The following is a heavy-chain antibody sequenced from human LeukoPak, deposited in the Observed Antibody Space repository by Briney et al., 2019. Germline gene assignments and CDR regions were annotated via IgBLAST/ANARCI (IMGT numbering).Heavy chain of an antibody. CDR3: ARELNYYGSGSYYYDAFDI. Sequence: GGSLRLSCAASGFNVSSNYMSWVRQAPGKGLEWVANIKQDGSEKYYVDSVKGRFTISRDNAKNSLYLQMNSLRAEDTAVYYCARELNYYGSGSYYYDAFDIWGQGTMVTVSS. V-gene: IGHV3-7*01. J-gene: IGHJ3*02. CDR1: GFNVSSNY. CDR2: IKQDGSEK. D-gene: IGHD3-10*01.